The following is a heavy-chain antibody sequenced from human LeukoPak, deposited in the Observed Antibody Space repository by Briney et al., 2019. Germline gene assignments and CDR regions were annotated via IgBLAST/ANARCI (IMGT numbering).Heavy chain of an antibody. J-gene: IGHJ4*02. CDR2: MNPHSANT. D-gene: IGHD3-10*01. CDR3: TRAPVPGNY. V-gene: IGHV1-8*01. Sequence: ASVKVSCKASGYTFTTYDIHWVRQATGQGLEWMGWMNPHSANTGYAQKFQGRVTMTRDTSINTAYMELSGLTSDDTAVYYCTRAPVPGNYWGQGTLVTVSS. CDR1: GYTFTTYD.